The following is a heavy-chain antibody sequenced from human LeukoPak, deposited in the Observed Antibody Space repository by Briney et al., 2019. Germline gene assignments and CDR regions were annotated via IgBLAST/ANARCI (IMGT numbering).Heavy chain of an antibody. J-gene: IGHJ6*03. Sequence: SETLSLTCTVSGGSISSSSYYWGWIRQPPGEGLEWIGTIFYSGSTYYNPSLKSRVTISVDTSKNQFSLKLSSVTAADTAVYYCARHLSSPSGLSFYYYMDVWGTGTTVTVSS. CDR2: IFYSGST. V-gene: IGHV4-39*01. CDR3: ARHLSSPSGLSFYYYMDV. CDR1: GGSISSSSYY. D-gene: IGHD6-6*01.